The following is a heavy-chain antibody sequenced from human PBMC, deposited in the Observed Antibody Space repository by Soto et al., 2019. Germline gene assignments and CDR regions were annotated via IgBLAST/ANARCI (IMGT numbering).Heavy chain of an antibody. V-gene: IGHV1-69*01. CDR2: IIPIFGTA. Sequence: QVQLVQSGAEVKKPGSSVKVSCKASGGTFSSYAISWVRQAPGQGLEWMGGIIPIFGTANYAQKFQGRVTITADESTSTAYMELSSLRSEDTAVYYCARNQASYYYDSSGYSDYWGQGTLVTVSS. J-gene: IGHJ4*02. D-gene: IGHD3-22*01. CDR3: ARNQASYYYDSSGYSDY. CDR1: GGTFSSYA.